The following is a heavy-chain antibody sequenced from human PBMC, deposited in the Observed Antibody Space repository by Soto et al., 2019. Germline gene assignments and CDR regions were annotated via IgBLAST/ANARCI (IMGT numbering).Heavy chain of an antibody. Sequence: EVQLLESGGGLVQPGGSLRISCIGSGFIFSSNAMSWVRQAPGKGLEWVSAISGSGGTTYYADSVKGRFAVSRDNSNNTLYLQMNSLRAEDTAVYYCAKQRAGFGSGSDTYYFDYWGQGTLVTVSS. CDR3: AKQRAGFGSGSDTYYFDY. J-gene: IGHJ4*02. D-gene: IGHD3-10*01. CDR2: ISGSGGTT. V-gene: IGHV3-23*01. CDR1: GFIFSSNA.